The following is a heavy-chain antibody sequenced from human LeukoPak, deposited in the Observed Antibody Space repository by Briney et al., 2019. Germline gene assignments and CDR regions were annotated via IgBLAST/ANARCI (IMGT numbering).Heavy chain of an antibody. V-gene: IGHV4-39*07. D-gene: IGHD3-3*01. J-gene: IGHJ4*02. CDR2: IYYSGST. Sequence: SETLSLTCTVSGGSISSSSYYWGWIRQPPGKGLEWIGSIYYSGSTYYNPSLKSRVTISVDTSKNQFSLKLSSVTAADTAVYYRARVARITIFGVVITPFDYWGQGTLVTVSS. CDR3: ARVARITIFGVVITPFDY. CDR1: GGSISSSSYY.